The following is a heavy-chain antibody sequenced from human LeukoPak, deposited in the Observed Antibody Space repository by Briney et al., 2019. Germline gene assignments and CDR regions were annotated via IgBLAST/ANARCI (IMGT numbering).Heavy chain of an antibody. D-gene: IGHD2-2*01. CDR2: TYYRSKWYN. V-gene: IGHV6-1*01. CDR1: GDSVSSNSAA. Sequence: PSHTLSLTCAISGDSVSSNSAAWNWIRQSPSRGLEWLGRTYYRSKWYNDYAVSVKSRITINPDTSKNQFSLQLNSVTPEDTAVYYCARFGHKDIVVVPAAIDAFDIWGQGTMVTVSS. J-gene: IGHJ3*02. CDR3: ARFGHKDIVVVPAAIDAFDI.